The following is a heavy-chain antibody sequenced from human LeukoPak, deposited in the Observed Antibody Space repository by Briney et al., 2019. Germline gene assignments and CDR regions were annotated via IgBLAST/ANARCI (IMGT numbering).Heavy chain of an antibody. D-gene: IGHD6-19*01. V-gene: IGHV1-18*01. CDR3: ARDSSAWSPYYMDV. J-gene: IGHJ6*03. Sequence: ASVKVSCKASGYTFSDYGISWVRQAPGQGLEWMGWISVHNDNTKYPQKFQGRVTMTTDTYTNTAYMELRSLRSDDTAVYYCARDSSAWSPYYMDVWGKGTTVTVSS. CDR1: GYTFSDYG. CDR2: ISVHNDNT.